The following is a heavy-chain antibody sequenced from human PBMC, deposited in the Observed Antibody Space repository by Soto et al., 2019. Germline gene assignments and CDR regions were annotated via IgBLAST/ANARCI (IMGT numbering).Heavy chain of an antibody. J-gene: IGHJ6*03. CDR1: GYTFTSYG. V-gene: IGHV1-18*01. CDR3: ARNPIPTFYYYYMDV. Sequence: ASVKVSCKASGYTFTSYGISWVRQAPGQGLEWMGWISAYNGNTNYAQKLQGRVTMTTDTSTSTAYMELRSLRSDDTAVYYCARNPIPTFYYYYMDVWGKGTTVTVSS. CDR2: ISAYNGNT. D-gene: IGHD3-16*01.